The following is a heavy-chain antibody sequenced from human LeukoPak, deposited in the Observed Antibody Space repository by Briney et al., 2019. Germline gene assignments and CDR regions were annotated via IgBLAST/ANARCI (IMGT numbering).Heavy chain of an antibody. D-gene: IGHD6-13*01. J-gene: IGHJ4*02. CDR2: INHSGST. Sequence: SETLSLTCAVYGGSFSGYYWSWLRQPPGKGLEWIGEINHSGSTNYNPSLTSRVTISVDTSKNQFSLKLSSVTAADTAVYYCAGYSSSWLPAAYFDYWGQGTLVTVSS. CDR1: GGSFSGYY. V-gene: IGHV4-34*01. CDR3: AGYSSSWLPAAYFDY.